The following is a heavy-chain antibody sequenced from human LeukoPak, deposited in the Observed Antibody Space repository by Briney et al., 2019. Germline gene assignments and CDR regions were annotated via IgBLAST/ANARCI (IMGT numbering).Heavy chain of an antibody. J-gene: IGHJ5*01. D-gene: IGHD6-19*01. CDR3: ARDREEQWHRSTFDS. CDR2: ISNSGNTI. V-gene: IGHV3-48*03. Sequence: QPGGSLRLSCAASGFTFSSYEMNWVRQAPGKGLEWVSYISNSGNTIYYADSVKGRFTISRDNAKNSLYLQVNTLRAEDTAVYYCARDREEQWHRSTFDSWGQGTLVTVSS. CDR1: GFTFSSYE.